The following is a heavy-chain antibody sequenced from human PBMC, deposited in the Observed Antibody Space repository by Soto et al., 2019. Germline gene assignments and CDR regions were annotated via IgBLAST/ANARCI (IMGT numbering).Heavy chain of an antibody. Sequence: EVHVVESGGGLVQPGGSLRLSCAASGFTFSDHSMDWVRQAPGKGLEWVAHIRNKAASHTTEYAASVRGRFAISRDDSSNSLYLQMNSLKTEDTAIYYCGDIGRYGYWGHGTLVTVSS. J-gene: IGHJ4*03. CDR3: GDIGRYGY. V-gene: IGHV3-72*01. CDR1: GFTFSDHS. CDR2: IRNKAASHTT. D-gene: IGHD5-12*01.